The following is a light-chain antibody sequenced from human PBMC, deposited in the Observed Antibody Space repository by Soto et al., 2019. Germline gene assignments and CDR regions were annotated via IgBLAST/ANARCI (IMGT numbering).Light chain of an antibody. J-gene: IGKJ1*01. Sequence: EIMMTRSPVTLSVSPGERATVSCRASQSVNSNLAWYHQKPGQAPRLLIYAASTLQSGVPSRFSGSGSGTDFTLTISCLQSEDFATYYCQQYYSYPPWTFGQGTKVDI. CDR1: QSVNSN. CDR3: QQYYSYPPWT. CDR2: AAS. V-gene: IGKV3-15*01.